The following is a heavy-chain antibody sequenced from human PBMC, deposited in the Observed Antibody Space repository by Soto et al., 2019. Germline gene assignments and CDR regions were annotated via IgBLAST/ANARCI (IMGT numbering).Heavy chain of an antibody. CDR1: GFTFSSYA. V-gene: IGHV3-30-3*01. J-gene: IGHJ4*02. CDR2: ISYDGSNK. Sequence: QVQLVESGGGVVQPGRSLRLSCAASGFTFSSYAMHWVRQAPGKGLEWVAFISYDGSNKYYADSVKGRFTISRDNSKNTLYLQMNSLRAEDTAVYYCARDYEPYYDFWSGFLFDYWGQGTLVTVSS. D-gene: IGHD3-3*01. CDR3: ARDYEPYYDFWSGFLFDY.